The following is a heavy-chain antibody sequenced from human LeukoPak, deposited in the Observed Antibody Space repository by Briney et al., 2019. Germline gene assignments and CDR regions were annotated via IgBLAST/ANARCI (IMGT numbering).Heavy chain of an antibody. V-gene: IGHV3-74*01. CDR1: GFTFSSYW. D-gene: IGHD1-26*01. CDR3: ARAVGATDYFDY. Sequence: GGSLRLSCAASGFTFSSYWMHWVRQAPGKGLVWVSRINSDGSSTSYPDSVKGRFTISRDNAKNTLYLQMNSLRAEDTTVYYCARAVGATDYFDYGGQGTLVTVSS. J-gene: IGHJ4*02. CDR2: INSDGSST.